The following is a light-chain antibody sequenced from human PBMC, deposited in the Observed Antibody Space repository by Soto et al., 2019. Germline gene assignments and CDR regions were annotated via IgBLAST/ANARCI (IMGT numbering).Light chain of an antibody. CDR2: EVI. V-gene: IGLV2-14*01. CDR1: SSDVGGYNY. J-gene: IGLJ2*01. Sequence: QSALTQPASVSGSPGQSITISCTGTSSDVGGYNYVSWYQQHPGKAPKLMIYEVINRPSGVSNRFSGYKSGKTASLTISGLQAEDEADYYCSSYTSSSTLVFGGGTKLTVL. CDR3: SSYTSSSTLV.